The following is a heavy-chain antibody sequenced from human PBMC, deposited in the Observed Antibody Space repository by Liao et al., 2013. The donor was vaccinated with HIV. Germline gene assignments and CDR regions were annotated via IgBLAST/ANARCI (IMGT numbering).Heavy chain of an antibody. CDR3: ARDRGGDLMDGGFDI. CDR2: IYGSGTT. D-gene: IGHD4-23*01. Sequence: QLQLQESGSGLVKPSQTLSLTCGVSGASISSGDYSWNWIRQAPGKGLEWIGYIYGSGTTHYQLSLRTRVTISVDRSKNVFSLKLSSVTAADTAVYYCARDRGGDLMDGGFDIWGQGTMVTVSS. J-gene: IGHJ3*02. V-gene: IGHV4-30-2*01. CDR1: GASISSGDYS.